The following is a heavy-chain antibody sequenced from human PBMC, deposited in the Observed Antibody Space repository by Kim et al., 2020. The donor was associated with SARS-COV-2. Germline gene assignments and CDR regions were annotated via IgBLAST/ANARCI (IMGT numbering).Heavy chain of an antibody. CDR3: ARSWYSDKWPAK. V-gene: IGHV3-7*03. CDR2: INQDGSEK. CDR1: GFTFSSYW. J-gene: IGHJ4*02. Sequence: GGSLRLSCAASGFTFSSYWMTWVRQAPGKGLEWLANINQDGSEKDYVDSVKGRFTISRDNAKKSLSLQMNSLRAEDTAVYYCARSWYSDKWPAKWGQGALVTVSS. D-gene: IGHD6-13*01.